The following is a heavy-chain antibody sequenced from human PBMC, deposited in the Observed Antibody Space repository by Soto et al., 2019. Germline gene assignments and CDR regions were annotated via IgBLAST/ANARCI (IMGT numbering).Heavy chain of an antibody. J-gene: IGHJ4*02. Sequence: GASVKVSCKASWYTSTSCGINWVRQSPGRGLEWMGLINPGNGNTKYSQQFQGRVIIDRDTSASTAYMELRSLRSEDTAVYYCERGGYFDSSNYLAYWGLGTLVPVYS. V-gene: IGHV1-3*01. CDR3: ERGGYFDSSNYLAY. D-gene: IGHD3-22*01. CDR2: INPGNGNT. CDR1: WYTSTSCG.